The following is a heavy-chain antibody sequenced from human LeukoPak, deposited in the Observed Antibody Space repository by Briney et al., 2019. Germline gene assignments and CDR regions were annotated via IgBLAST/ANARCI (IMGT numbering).Heavy chain of an antibody. V-gene: IGHV1-8*02. CDR2: MNPNSGNT. CDR1: GYTFTSYG. Sequence: ASVKVSCKASGYTFTSYGISWVRQAPGQGLEWMGWMNPNSGNTGYAQKFQGRVTMTRNTSISTAYMELSSLRSEDTAVYYCARGHSVVAATNYGMDVWGQGTTVTVSS. J-gene: IGHJ6*02. D-gene: IGHD2-15*01. CDR3: ARGHSVVAATNYGMDV.